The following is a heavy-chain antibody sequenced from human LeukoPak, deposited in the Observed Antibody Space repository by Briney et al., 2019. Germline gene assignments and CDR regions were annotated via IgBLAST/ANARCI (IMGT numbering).Heavy chain of an antibody. CDR2: IYYDGST. CDR3: ARISADGSGYYYVDY. J-gene: IGHJ4*02. CDR1: GDSISSSSYY. Sequence: PSETLSLTCTVSGDSISSSSYYWGGIRQPPGKGLNGIGSIYYDGSTYCNPSLKSRVTISVDTSKNQFSLKLSSVTAADTAVYYCARISADGSGYYYVDYWGQGTLVTVSS. D-gene: IGHD3-22*01. V-gene: IGHV4-39*01.